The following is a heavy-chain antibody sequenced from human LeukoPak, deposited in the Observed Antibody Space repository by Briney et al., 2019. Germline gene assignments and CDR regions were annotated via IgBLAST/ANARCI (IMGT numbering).Heavy chain of an antibody. Sequence: GGSLRLSCAASGFTFSSYAMSWVRQAPGKGLEWVSAISGSGGSTYYADSVKGRFTISRDNSKNTLYLQMNSLRAEDTAVYYCAKKTSITGTPGNLGYWGQGTLVTVSS. CDR2: ISGSGGST. J-gene: IGHJ4*02. CDR3: AKKTSITGTPGNLGY. D-gene: IGHD1-20*01. CDR1: GFTFSSYA. V-gene: IGHV3-23*01.